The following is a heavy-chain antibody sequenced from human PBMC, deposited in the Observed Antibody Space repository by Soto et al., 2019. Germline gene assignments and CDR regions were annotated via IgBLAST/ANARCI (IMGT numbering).Heavy chain of an antibody. CDR2: MNPNSGNT. D-gene: IGHD2-15*01. CDR1: GYTFTSYD. Sequence: ASVKVSCKASGYTFTSYDINWVRQATGQGLEWMGWMNPNSGNTGYAQKFQGRVTMTRNTSISTAYMGLSSLRSEDTAVYYCARGRTPRRSGASRGWFDPWGQGTLVTVSS. CDR3: ARGRTPRRSGASRGWFDP. V-gene: IGHV1-8*01. J-gene: IGHJ5*02.